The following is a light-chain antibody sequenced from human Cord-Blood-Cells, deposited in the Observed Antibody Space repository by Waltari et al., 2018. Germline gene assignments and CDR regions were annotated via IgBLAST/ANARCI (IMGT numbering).Light chain of an antibody. Sequence: DIQLTQPPSFLSASVGDRVTITCRASQGISSYLAWYQQNPGKAPKLLIYAASTLQSGVPSRFSGSGSGTEFTLTISSLQPEDFATYYCQQLNSYPLTFGGGTKVEIK. CDR2: AAS. CDR3: QQLNSYPLT. CDR1: QGISSY. V-gene: IGKV1-9*01. J-gene: IGKJ4*01.